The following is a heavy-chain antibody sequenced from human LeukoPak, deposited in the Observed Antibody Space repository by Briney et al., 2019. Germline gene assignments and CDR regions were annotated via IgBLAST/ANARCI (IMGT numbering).Heavy chain of an antibody. CDR1: GDSITNYF. D-gene: IGHD2-15*01. V-gene: IGHV4-59*01. J-gene: IGHJ4*02. CDR3: ARGRVAYSAYYFDY. CDR2: IYYTGNT. Sequence: SETLSLTCTVSGDSITNYFWSWIRQPPGKGLEWIGYIYYTGNTNYKPSLKSRVTISVDTSTNQFSLRLRSATAADTAVYYCARGRVAYSAYYFDYWGRGTLVTVSS.